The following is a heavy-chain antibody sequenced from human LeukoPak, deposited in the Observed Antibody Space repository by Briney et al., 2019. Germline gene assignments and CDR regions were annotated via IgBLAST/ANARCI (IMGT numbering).Heavy chain of an antibody. D-gene: IGHD3-10*01. V-gene: IGHV4-39*01. CDR3: ARHYGP. CDR1: GVSISSTRYY. CDR2: MYYTGSS. J-gene: IGHJ5*02. Sequence: SETLSLTCSVSGVSISSTRYYWGWIRQPPGKGLDWIGSMYYTGSSYYNPSLKSRVTISADTSKNQFSLKMSSVTAADTAVYYCARHYGPWGQGTLVTVSS.